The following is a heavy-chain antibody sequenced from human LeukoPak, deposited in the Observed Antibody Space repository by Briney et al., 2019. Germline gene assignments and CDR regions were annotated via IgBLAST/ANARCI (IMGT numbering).Heavy chain of an antibody. CDR2: IVPDTGGV. Sequence: ASVTVSCKTSGYSFTNYYVHWVRQAPAQGLEWMGYIVPDTGGVDYDQRFQGRVTMTRDKSISTVYMELSSLKSDDTAVYYCATEDKYCSGGNCGKFWGQGTLVTVSS. CDR3: ATEDKYCSGGNCGKF. V-gene: IGHV1-2*02. J-gene: IGHJ4*02. D-gene: IGHD2-15*01. CDR1: GYSFTNYY.